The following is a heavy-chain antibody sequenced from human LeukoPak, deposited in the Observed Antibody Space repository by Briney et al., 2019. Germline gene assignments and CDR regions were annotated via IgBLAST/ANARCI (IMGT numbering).Heavy chain of an antibody. CDR3: ARELTVAAYYYGMDV. CDR1: GGSISCYY. J-gene: IGHJ6*02. CDR2: IYTSGST. V-gene: IGHV4-4*07. D-gene: IGHD6-25*01. Sequence: PSETLSLTCTVSGGSISCYYWSWIRQPAGKGLEWIGRIYTSGSTNYNPSLKSRVTMSVDTSKNQFSLKLSSVTAADTAVYYCARELTVAAYYYGMDVWGQGTTVTVSS.